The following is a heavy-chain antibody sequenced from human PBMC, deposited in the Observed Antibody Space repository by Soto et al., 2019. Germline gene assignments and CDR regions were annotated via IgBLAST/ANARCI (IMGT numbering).Heavy chain of an antibody. CDR2: INPSGGST. CDR3: ARDYYDSSGYYVVGY. J-gene: IGHJ4*02. Sequence: ASVKVSCKASGYTFTSYYMHWVRQAHGQGLEWMGIINPSGGSTSYAQKFQGRVTMTRDTSTSTVYMELSSLRSEDTAVYYCARDYYDSSGYYVVGYWGQGTLVTVSS. CDR1: GYTFTSYY. D-gene: IGHD3-22*01. V-gene: IGHV1-46*01.